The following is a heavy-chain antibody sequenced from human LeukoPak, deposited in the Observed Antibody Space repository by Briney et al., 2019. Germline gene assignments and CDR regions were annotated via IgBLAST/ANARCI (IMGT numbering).Heavy chain of an antibody. Sequence: ASVKVSCKTSGYTFPSYFMHWVRQAPGQGLEWMGIINPTGGSTTYAQKFQGRVTMTRDTSTSTVYMELSSLRSDDTAVYYCARTAARRFDYWGQGTLVTVSS. CDR2: INPTGGST. D-gene: IGHD6-6*01. J-gene: IGHJ4*02. V-gene: IGHV1-46*01. CDR1: GYTFPSYF. CDR3: ARTAARRFDY.